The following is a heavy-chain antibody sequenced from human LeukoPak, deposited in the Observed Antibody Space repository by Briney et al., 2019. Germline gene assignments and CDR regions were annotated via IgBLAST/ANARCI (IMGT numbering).Heavy chain of an antibody. CDR3: ARGPTMVRGVILYYFDY. Sequence: SVKVSCKASGGTFSSYAISWVRQAPGQGLEWMGGIIPIFGTANYAQEFQGRVTITADESTSTAYMELSSLRSEDTAVYYCARGPTMVRGVILYYFDYWGQGTLVTVSS. CDR2: IIPIFGTA. V-gene: IGHV1-69*13. CDR1: GGTFSSYA. J-gene: IGHJ4*02. D-gene: IGHD3-10*01.